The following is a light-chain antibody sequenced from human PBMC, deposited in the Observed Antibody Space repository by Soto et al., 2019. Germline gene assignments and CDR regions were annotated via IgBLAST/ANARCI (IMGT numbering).Light chain of an antibody. J-gene: IGKJ1*01. CDR3: QHYGSSPR. V-gene: IGKV3-20*01. Sequence: EIVLTQSPGTLSLSPGERATLSCRASQSVTTSYLAWYQRKPGQAPRLLIYGASSRATGTPNRFSGSGSGTEFTLTISRLEPEDCAVYDCQHYGSSPRFGQGTKVDIK. CDR2: GAS. CDR1: QSVTTSY.